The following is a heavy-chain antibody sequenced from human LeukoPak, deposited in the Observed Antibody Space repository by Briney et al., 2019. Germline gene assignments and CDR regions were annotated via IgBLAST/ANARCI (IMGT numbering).Heavy chain of an antibody. Sequence: GASVKVSCKASGYTFTSYDINWVRQASGQGLEWMGWLNPNSGSTDSAQQFQGRVTMTRSTSISTACLELSNLRSEDTAVYYCARLVGCGSTNCYSPDNWFDPWGQGTLVIVSS. V-gene: IGHV1-8*01. CDR1: GYTFTSYD. CDR2: LNPNSGST. J-gene: IGHJ5*02. CDR3: ARLVGCGSTNCYSPDNWFDP. D-gene: IGHD2-2*01.